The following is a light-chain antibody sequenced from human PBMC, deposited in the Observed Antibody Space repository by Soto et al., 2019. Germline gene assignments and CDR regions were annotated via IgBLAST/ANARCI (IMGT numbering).Light chain of an antibody. CDR2: GAS. J-gene: IGKJ2*01. CDR1: QSVSSN. Sequence: EIVMTQSPATLSVSPGERATLSCRASQSVSSNLAWYQQKPGQAPRRLIYGASTRATGIPARFSGSGSGTEFTINISSLQSEDFAVYHCQQYNNWPGTFGQGTELEIK. CDR3: QQYNNWPGT. V-gene: IGKV3-15*01.